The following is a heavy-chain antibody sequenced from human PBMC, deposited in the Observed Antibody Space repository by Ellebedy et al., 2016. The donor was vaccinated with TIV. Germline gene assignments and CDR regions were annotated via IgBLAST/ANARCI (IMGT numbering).Heavy chain of an antibody. D-gene: IGHD6-19*01. CDR3: ARDPYSSGWSAIGYFDL. J-gene: IGHJ4*02. CDR1: GFVFSSYT. CDR2: TSFDGKNK. Sequence: GEFLKISCAASGFVFSSYTMWWVRQTPGKGLEWVAVTSFDGKNKHYADPVKGRFTISRDNSQNTLYLHMHSLRDEETAVYYCARDPYSSGWSAIGYFDLWGQGALVTVSS. V-gene: IGHV3-30*04.